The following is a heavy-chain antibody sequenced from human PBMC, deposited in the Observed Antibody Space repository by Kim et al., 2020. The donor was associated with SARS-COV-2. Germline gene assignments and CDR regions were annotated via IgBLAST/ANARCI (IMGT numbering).Heavy chain of an antibody. V-gene: IGHV3-23*01. Sequence: YADSVKGRFTSSRDNSKNTLYLQMNSLRAEDTAVFYCAKTRGGGDWTQFDYWGQGTLVTVSS. D-gene: IGHD2-21*02. J-gene: IGHJ4*02. CDR3: AKTRGGGDWTQFDY.